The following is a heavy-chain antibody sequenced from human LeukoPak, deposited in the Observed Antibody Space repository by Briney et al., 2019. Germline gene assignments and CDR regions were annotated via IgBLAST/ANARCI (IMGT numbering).Heavy chain of an antibody. V-gene: IGHV3-66*01. CDR1: GFTVSSNY. J-gene: IGHJ4*02. D-gene: IGHD6-6*01. CDR2: IYSGGST. Sequence: GGSLRLSCAASGFTVSSNYMSWVRQAPGKGLEWVSVIYSGGSTYYAGSVKGRFTISRDNSKNTLYLQMNSLRAEDTAVYYGARAYSSSFNFDYWGQGTLVTVSS. CDR3: ARAYSSSFNFDY.